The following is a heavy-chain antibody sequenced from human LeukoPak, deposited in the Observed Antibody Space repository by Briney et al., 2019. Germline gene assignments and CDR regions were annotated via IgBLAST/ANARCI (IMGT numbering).Heavy chain of an antibody. CDR1: GGSISSGGYY. Sequence: PSETLSLTCTVSGGSISSGGYYWSWIRQPPGKGLEWIGYIYHSGSTYYNPSLKSRVTISVDRSKNQFSLKLSSVTAADTAVYYCARDIGDCSSTSCSFDYWGQGTLVTVSS. CDR3: ARDIGDCSSTSCSFDY. V-gene: IGHV4-30-2*01. D-gene: IGHD2-2*01. J-gene: IGHJ4*02. CDR2: IYHSGST.